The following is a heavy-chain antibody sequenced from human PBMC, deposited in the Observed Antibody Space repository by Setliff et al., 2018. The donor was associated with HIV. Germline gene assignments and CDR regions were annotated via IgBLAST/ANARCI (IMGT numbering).Heavy chain of an antibody. CDR2: INPNNGAT. D-gene: IGHD3-16*01. V-gene: IGHV1-2*06. CDR3: ARDLGIVIPFDY. J-gene: IGHJ4*02. Sequence: ASVKVSCKASGYSFSGYYMSWIRQAPGQALEWMGRINPNNGATEYAQKFQGRVTMTSDSLTSTAHMELTRLRSDDTAVYYCARDLGIVIPFDYWGQGTLVAVSS. CDR1: GYSFSGYY.